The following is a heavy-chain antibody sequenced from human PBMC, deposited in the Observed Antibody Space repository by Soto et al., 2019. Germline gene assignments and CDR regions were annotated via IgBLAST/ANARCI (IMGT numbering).Heavy chain of an antibody. J-gene: IGHJ6*02. CDR1: GASVSTATYY. CDR3: ARGPHHQLETLSNYYGMDV. Sequence: PSETLSLTCTVSGASVSTATYYWTWIRRPPGKGLEWIGYVYNSGSTSFNPSPESRVTISIDTAKNQFSLKLNSVTAADTAVYYCARGPHHQLETLSNYYGMDVWGQGTTVTVS. V-gene: IGHV4-61*01. CDR2: VYNSGST. D-gene: IGHD2-2*01.